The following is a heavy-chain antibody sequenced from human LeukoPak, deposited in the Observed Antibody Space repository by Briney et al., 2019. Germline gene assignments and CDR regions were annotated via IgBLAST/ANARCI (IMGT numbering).Heavy chain of an antibody. CDR3: ARDSLGYYDSSGYYPSNYYYYMDV. Sequence: GASVKVSCKASGYTFTSYGISWVRQAPGQGLEWMRWISAYNGNTNYAQKLQGRVTMTTDTSTSTAYMELRSLRSDDTAVYYCARDSLGYYDSSGYYPSNYYYYMDVWGKGTTVTVSS. J-gene: IGHJ6*03. CDR2: ISAYNGNT. V-gene: IGHV1-18*01. D-gene: IGHD3-22*01. CDR1: GYTFTSYG.